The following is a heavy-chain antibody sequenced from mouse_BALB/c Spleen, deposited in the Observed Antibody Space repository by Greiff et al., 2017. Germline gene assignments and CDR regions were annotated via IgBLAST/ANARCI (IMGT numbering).Heavy chain of an antibody. Sequence: VQRVESGPGLVAPSQSLSITCTVSGFSLTSYGVHWVRQPPGKGLEWLGVIWAGGSTNYNSALMSRLSISKDNSKSQVFLKMNSLQTDDTAMYYCAKRSTMITTGAMDYWGQGTSVTVSS. CDR1: GFSLTSYG. D-gene: IGHD2-4*01. CDR3: AKRSTMITTGAMDY. J-gene: IGHJ4*01. V-gene: IGHV2-9*02. CDR2: IWAGGST.